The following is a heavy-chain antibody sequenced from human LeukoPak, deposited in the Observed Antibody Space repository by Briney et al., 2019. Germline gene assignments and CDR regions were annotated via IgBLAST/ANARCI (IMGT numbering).Heavy chain of an antibody. V-gene: IGHV3-23*01. J-gene: IGHJ4*02. CDR2: ISGSGGST. CDR1: GFTFSSYA. CDR3: TRVLYSSGWYGDHY. Sequence: GGSLRLSCAASGFTFSSYAMSWVRRAPGKGLEWVSAISGSGGSTYYADSVKGRFTISRDNSKNSLYLQMNSLRAEDTAVYYCTRVLYSSGWYGDHYWGQGTLVTVSS. D-gene: IGHD6-19*01.